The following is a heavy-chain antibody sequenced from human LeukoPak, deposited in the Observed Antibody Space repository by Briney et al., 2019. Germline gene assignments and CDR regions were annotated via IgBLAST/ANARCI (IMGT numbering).Heavy chain of an antibody. CDR2: IIPIFGTA. CDR3: ARDRRSTTYNWFDP. CDR1: GGTFSSYA. J-gene: IGHJ5*02. D-gene: IGHD1-1*01. Sequence: SVKVSCKASGGTFSSYAISWVRQAPGQGLEWMGGIIPIFGTANYAQKFQGRVTITADESTSTAYMELSSLRSEDTAVYYCARDRRSTTYNWFDPWGQGTLVTASS. V-gene: IGHV1-69*13.